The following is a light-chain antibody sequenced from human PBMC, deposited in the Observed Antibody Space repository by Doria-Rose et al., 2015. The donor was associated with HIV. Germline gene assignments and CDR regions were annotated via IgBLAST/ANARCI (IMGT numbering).Light chain of an antibody. CDR1: QRVKSSY. J-gene: IGKJ5*01. V-gene: IGKV3-20*01. CDR2: DAP. CDR3: QQYGTSRGT. Sequence: LTQSPGTLSLSPGERATLSCRASQRVKSSYLAWYQQKPGQAPRLLIYDAPTRATGIPDRFSGSGSGTDFTLTISRLEPEDVAVYYCQQYGTSRGTFGQGTRLGIK.